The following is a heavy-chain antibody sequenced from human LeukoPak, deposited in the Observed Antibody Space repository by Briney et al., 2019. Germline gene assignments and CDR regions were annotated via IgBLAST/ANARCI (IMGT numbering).Heavy chain of an antibody. CDR3: ARDRYNWNDYYYYGMDV. Sequence: GGSLRLSCAASGFTFSSYWMSWVRQAPGKGLEWVANIKEDGSEKYYADSVKGRFTISRDNAKNSLYLQMNSLRAEDTAVYYCARDRYNWNDYYYYGMDVWGQGTTVTVSS. D-gene: IGHD1-20*01. J-gene: IGHJ6*02. CDR1: GFTFSSYW. V-gene: IGHV3-7*01. CDR2: IKEDGSEK.